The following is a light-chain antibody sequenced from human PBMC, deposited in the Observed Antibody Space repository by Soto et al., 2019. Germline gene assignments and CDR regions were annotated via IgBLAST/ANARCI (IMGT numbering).Light chain of an antibody. V-gene: IGLV2-8*01. CDR3: ASYAGTKLFV. CDR1: SSDVGFYNF. J-gene: IGLJ1*01. CDR2: EVT. Sequence: QSALTQPPSASGSPGQSLTISCTGTSSDVGFYNFVSWYQQRPGKAPKLVSYEVTKRPSGVPDRFSGSKSGSTASLTVSGLQADDEAEYYCASYAGTKLFVFGSGTKVTVL.